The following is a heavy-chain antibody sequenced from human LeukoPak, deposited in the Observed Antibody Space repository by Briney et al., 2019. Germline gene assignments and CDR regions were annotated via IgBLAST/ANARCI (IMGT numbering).Heavy chain of an antibody. D-gene: IGHD3-22*01. CDR3: ARIRSGYYYYFDY. CDR2: INHSGST. CDR1: GGSFSGYY. J-gene: IGHJ4*02. Sequence: NPSETLSLTCAVYGGSFSGYYWSWIRQPPGKGLEWIGEINHSGSTNYNPSLKSRVTISVDTSKNQFSLKLSSVTAADTAVYYCARIRSGYYYYFDYWGQGTLATVSS. V-gene: IGHV4-34*01.